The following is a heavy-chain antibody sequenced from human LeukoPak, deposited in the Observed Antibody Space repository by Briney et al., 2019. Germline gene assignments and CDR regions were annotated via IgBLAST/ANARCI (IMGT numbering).Heavy chain of an antibody. V-gene: IGHV3-7*03. J-gene: IGHJ4*02. CDR2: IKQDGSEK. CDR1: GFIYSRYW. CDR3: AKDVYGDYGGLDN. Sequence: SGGPLRLLCGASGFIYSRYWMSWVRQAPGKAVEGGGNIKQDGSEKYYVDYVKGRLAISRENSKNTLYLQMNSLRAEDTAVYYCAKDVYGDYGGLDNWGQGTLVTVSS. D-gene: IGHD4-17*01.